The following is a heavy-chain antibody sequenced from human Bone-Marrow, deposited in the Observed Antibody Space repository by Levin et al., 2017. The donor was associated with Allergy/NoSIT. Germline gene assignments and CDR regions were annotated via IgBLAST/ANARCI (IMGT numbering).Heavy chain of an antibody. CDR1: GFTFSSYW. D-gene: IGHD1-26*01. CDR2: INSDGSST. CDR3: VRYSGSRNTFDY. J-gene: IGHJ4*02. Sequence: HAGGSLRLSCAASGFTFSSYWMYWVRQVPGKGLVWVSRINSDGSSTTYADSVKGRFTISRDNAKNTLYLQMNNLRAEDTAVYYCVRYSGSRNTFDYWGQGTLVTVSS. V-gene: IGHV3-74*01.